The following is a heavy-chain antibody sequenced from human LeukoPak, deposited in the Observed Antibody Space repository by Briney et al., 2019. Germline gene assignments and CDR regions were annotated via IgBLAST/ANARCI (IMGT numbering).Heavy chain of an antibody. J-gene: IGHJ4*02. Sequence: GSLRLSCAASGFTFSSYAMSWVRQAPGKGLEWFSAISGSGGSTYYADSVKGRFTISRDNAKNSLYLQMNSLRAEDTAVYYCAKDRSSGWYPTPRYWGQGTLVTVSS. V-gene: IGHV3-23*01. D-gene: IGHD6-19*01. CDR2: ISGSGGST. CDR1: GFTFSSYA. CDR3: AKDRSSGWYPTPRY.